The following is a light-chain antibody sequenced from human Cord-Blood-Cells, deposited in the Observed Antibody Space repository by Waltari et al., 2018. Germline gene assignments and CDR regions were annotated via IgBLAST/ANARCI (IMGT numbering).Light chain of an antibody. CDR2: WVS. J-gene: IGKJ1*01. CDR1: QSVLSSSNNMNY. V-gene: IGKV4-1*01. Sequence: IVMTPSPVSLAVFLGARATINCKSSQSVLSSSNNMNYLAWYQQKRGQPPKLLIDWVSTRESGLPDRFGGSGSGTDFAVTISSLQAEGVAVYYCQQYYSTPWTFGQGTKVEIK. CDR3: QQYYSTPWT.